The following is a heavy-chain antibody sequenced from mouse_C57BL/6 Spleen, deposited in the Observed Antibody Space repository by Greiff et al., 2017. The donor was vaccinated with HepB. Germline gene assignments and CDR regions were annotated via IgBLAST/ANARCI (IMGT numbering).Heavy chain of an antibody. Sequence: EVKLVESEGGLVQPGSSMKLSCTASGFTFSDYYMAWVRQVPEKGLEWVANINYDGSSTYYLDSLKSRFIISRDNAKNILYLQMSSLKSEDTATYYCAREGWDYDEGYFDVWGTGTTVTVSS. CDR1: GFTFSDYY. CDR3: AREGWDYDEGYFDV. J-gene: IGHJ1*03. V-gene: IGHV5-16*01. D-gene: IGHD2-4*01. CDR2: INYDGSST.